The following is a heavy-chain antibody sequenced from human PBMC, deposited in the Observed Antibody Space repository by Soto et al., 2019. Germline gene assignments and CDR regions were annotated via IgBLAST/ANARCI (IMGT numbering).Heavy chain of an antibody. J-gene: IGHJ4*02. CDR1: GFTFSSYA. CDR2: ISGSGGST. CDR3: AKDIGFTYYDYVWGSYRSPYYFDY. Sequence: PGGSLRLSCAASGFTFSSYAMSWVRQAPGKGLEWVSAISGSGGSTYYADSVKGRFTISRDNSKNTLYLQMNSLRAEDTAVYYCAKDIGFTYYDYVWGSYRSPYYFDYWGQGTLVTVSS. D-gene: IGHD3-16*02. V-gene: IGHV3-23*01.